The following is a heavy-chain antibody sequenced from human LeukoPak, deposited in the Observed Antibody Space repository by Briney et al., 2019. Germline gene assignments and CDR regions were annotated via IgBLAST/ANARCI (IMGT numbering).Heavy chain of an antibody. CDR2: ISGSAGTT. CDR3: AREGSSSWFVNS. D-gene: IGHD6-13*01. Sequence: GGSLRLSCAASGFTFSDFHMSWIRQAPGKGLEWASYISGSAGTTYYAASVKGRFTSSRDNAKNSLYLQMNSLRAEDTAVYYCAREGSSSWFVNSWGQGTLVTVSS. J-gene: IGHJ4*02. CDR1: GFTFSDFH. V-gene: IGHV3-11*01.